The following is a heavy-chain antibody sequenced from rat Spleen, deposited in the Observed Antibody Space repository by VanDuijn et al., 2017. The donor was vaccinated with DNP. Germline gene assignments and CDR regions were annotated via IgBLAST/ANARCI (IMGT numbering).Heavy chain of an antibody. CDR1: GFTFSDFG. J-gene: IGHJ2*01. Sequence: EVQLVESGGGLVQPGRSLKLSCATSGFTFSDFGMHWIRQAPTKGLEWVASIGPGGYTYYRDSVKGRFTISRDNAKSTLYLQMDSLRSEDTATYYCARQDWALDYWGQGVMVTVSS. CDR3: ARQDWALDY. CDR2: IGPGGYT. D-gene: IGHD5-1*01. V-gene: IGHV5S23*01.